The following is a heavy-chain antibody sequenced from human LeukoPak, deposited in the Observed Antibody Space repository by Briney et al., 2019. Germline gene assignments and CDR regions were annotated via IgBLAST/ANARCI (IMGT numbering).Heavy chain of an antibody. Sequence: GGSLRLSCTVSVFTVSSNSMSWVRQAPGKGLEWVSFIYSGGNTHNSDSVKGRFTISRDNSKNTLYLQMNSLRAEDTAVYYCARRAGDYSHPYDYWGQGTLVTVSS. D-gene: IGHD3-22*01. CDR1: VFTVSSNS. V-gene: IGHV3-53*01. J-gene: IGHJ4*02. CDR3: ARRAGDYSHPYDY. CDR2: IYSGGNT.